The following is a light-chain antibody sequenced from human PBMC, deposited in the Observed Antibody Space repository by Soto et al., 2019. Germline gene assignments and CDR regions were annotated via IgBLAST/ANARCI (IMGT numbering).Light chain of an antibody. Sequence: DIVMTQSPGSLAVSLGERATINCKSSQSVLYSSNNKNYLSWYQQKPGQPPNLLIYWASTRESGVPDRFSGSGSGTDFTLTISSLQAEDVAVYYCQQYYSTPITFGQGTRLEIK. CDR2: WAS. CDR1: QSVLYSSNNKNY. J-gene: IGKJ5*01. V-gene: IGKV4-1*01. CDR3: QQYYSTPIT.